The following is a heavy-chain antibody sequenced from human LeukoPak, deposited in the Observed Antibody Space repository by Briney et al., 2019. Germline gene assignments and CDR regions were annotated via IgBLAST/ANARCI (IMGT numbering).Heavy chain of an antibody. V-gene: IGHV3-7*01. CDR1: GFTFSSYA. CDR3: ARAEGDGYNYYNYYGMDV. Sequence: PGGSLRLSCAASGFTFSSYAMNWVRQAPGKGLEWVANIKQDGSEKYYVDSVKGRFTISRDNAKNSLYLQMNSLRAEDTAVYYCARAEGDGYNYYNYYGMDVWGQGTTVTVSS. CDR2: IKQDGSEK. J-gene: IGHJ6*02. D-gene: IGHD5-12*01.